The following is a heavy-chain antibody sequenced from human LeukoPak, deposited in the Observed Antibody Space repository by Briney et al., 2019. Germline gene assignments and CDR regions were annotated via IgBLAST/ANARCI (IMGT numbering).Heavy chain of an antibody. Sequence: KPSETLSLTCTVSGGSISSYYWSWIRQPPGKGLEWIGYVYYSGSTNYNPSLKSRVTISVNTSKNQFSLKLNFVTAADTAVYYCARGGRYYYDSSGYSHWGQGTLVTVSS. CDR2: VYYSGST. J-gene: IGHJ4*02. V-gene: IGHV4-59*01. D-gene: IGHD3-22*01. CDR1: GGSISSYY. CDR3: ARGGRYYYDSSGYSH.